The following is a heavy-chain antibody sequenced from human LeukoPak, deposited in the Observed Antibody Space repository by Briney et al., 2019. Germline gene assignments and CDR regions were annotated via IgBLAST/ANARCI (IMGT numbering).Heavy chain of an antibody. CDR2: IYENGGTT. CDR3: AKDFRIGYSAHFDY. D-gene: IGHD2-21*01. V-gene: IGHV3-23*01. Sequence: GGSLRLSCVGSGFTFRSHAMSWVRQAPGKGLEFVSGIYENGGTTYYADSVKGRFSISRDNSKNTLYLQMDSLRGEDTAVYYCAKDFRIGYSAHFDYWGQGALVTVSS. J-gene: IGHJ4*02. CDR1: GFTFRSHA.